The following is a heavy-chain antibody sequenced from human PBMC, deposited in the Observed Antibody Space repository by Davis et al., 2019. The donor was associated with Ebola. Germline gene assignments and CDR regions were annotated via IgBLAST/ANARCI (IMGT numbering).Heavy chain of an antibody. Sequence: AASVKVSCKTSGYIFTRYSIHWVRQAPGEGLEWVGWINGGNGDTKCSQKFQDRVTFTRDTSASTAYTELSSLRSEGTAVYYCARDEDVWGQGTTVTVSS. CDR2: INGGNGDT. CDR3: ARDEDV. CDR1: GYIFTRYS. J-gene: IGHJ6*02. V-gene: IGHV1-3*01.